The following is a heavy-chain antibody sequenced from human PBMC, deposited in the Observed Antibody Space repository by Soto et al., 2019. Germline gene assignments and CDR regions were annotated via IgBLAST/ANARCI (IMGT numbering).Heavy chain of an antibody. J-gene: IGHJ4*02. CDR2: ISSGSTYF. V-gene: IGHV3-21*01. CDR1: GFTFSIST. CDR3: ARGDGTGLHSSGWSPRF. D-gene: IGHD6-13*01. Sequence: LILSCAACGFTFSISTIIWVRQAPGKLLDWVSSISSGSTYFYYADSVKGRFSISRDNAKRSLFLQMNSLRVEDTAVYYCARGDGTGLHSSGWSPRFWGQGTLVTVS.